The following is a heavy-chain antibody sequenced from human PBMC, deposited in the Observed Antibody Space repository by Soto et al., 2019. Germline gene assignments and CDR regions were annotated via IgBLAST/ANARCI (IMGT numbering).Heavy chain of an antibody. V-gene: IGHV4-59*01. CDR1: GGSISSYH. Sequence: SETLSLTCTVSGGSISSYHWSWIRQPPGKGLEWIGYIDYSGSTNYNPSLKSRVTISVDTSMNQFSLKLSSVTAADTAVYYCARDPVERATPYYYGMDVWGQGTTVTVSS. CDR3: ARDPVERATPYYYGMDV. J-gene: IGHJ6*02. CDR2: IDYSGST. D-gene: IGHD5-12*01.